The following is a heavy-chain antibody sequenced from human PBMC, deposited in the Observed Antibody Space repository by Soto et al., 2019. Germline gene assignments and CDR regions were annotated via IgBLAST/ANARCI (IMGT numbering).Heavy chain of an antibody. CDR2: INSDGSST. D-gene: IGHD3-22*01. Sequence: PGGSLRLSCAASGFTFSSYWMHWVRQAPGKGLVWVSRINSDGSSTSYADSVKGRFTISRDNAKNTLYLQMNSLRAEDTAVYYCARILGTYDSSGYYYFDPHFDYWGQGTLVTVSS. CDR3: ARILGTYDSSGYYYFDPHFDY. J-gene: IGHJ4*02. CDR1: GFTFSSYW. V-gene: IGHV3-74*01.